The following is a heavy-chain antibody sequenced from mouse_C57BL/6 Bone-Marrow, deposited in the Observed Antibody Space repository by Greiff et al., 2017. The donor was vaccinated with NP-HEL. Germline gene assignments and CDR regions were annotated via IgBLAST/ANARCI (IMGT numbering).Heavy chain of an antibody. CDR2: INPNNGGT. V-gene: IGHV1-26*01. Sequence: EVQLQQSGPELVKPGASVKISCKASGYTFTDYYMNWVKQSHGKSLEWIGDINPNNGGTSYNQKFKGKATLTVDKSSSTAYMELRSLTSEDSAVYYCARGGYYSRSGFAYWGQGTLVTVSA. D-gene: IGHD2-5*01. J-gene: IGHJ3*01. CDR3: ARGGYYSRSGFAY. CDR1: GYTFTDYY.